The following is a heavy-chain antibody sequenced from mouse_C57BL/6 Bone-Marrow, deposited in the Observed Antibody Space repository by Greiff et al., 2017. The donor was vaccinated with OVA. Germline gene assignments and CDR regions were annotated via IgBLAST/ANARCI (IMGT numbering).Heavy chain of an antibody. Sequence: EVMLVESGGDLVKPGGSLKLSCAASGFTFSSYGMSWVRQTPDKRLEWVATISSGGSYTYYPDSVKGRFTISRDNAKNTLYLQMSSLKSEDTAMYYCARGIHYDYPWFAYWGQGTLVTVSA. CDR1: GFTFSSYG. CDR2: ISSGGSYT. J-gene: IGHJ3*01. CDR3: ARGIHYDYPWFAY. V-gene: IGHV5-6*02. D-gene: IGHD2-4*01.